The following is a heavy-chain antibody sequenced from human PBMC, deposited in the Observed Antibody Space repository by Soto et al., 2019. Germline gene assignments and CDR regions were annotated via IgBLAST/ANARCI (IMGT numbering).Heavy chain of an antibody. Sequence: PGGSLRLSCAASGFSFSKYSMKWVRQAPGKGLEWVSSINDRSNYIYYADSVKGRFTISRDNSKNTLYLQMSLRAEDTAVYYCAKFQKYGDYSPLPYFDHGVQGTLVSVSS. J-gene: IGHJ4*02. CDR3: AKFQKYGDYSPLPYFDH. D-gene: IGHD4-17*01. CDR2: INDRSNYI. V-gene: IGHV3-21*04. CDR1: GFSFSKYS.